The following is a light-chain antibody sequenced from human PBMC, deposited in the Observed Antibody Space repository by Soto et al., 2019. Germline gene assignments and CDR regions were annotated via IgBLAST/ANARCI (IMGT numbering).Light chain of an antibody. V-gene: IGLV1-40*01. Sequence: QSVLAQPPSASGAPGHRVTISCTGSSSNIGAGYDVHWYQQLPGTAPKLLIYGNSNRPSGVPDRFSGSKSGTSASLAITGLQAEDEADYYCQSYDSSLSGFYVFGTGTKVTVL. J-gene: IGLJ1*01. CDR1: SSNIGAGYD. CDR2: GNS. CDR3: QSYDSSLSGFYV.